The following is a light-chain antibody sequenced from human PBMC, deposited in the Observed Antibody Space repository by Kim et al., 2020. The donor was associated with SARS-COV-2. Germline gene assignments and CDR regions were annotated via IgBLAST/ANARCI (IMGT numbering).Light chain of an antibody. V-gene: IGLV2-23*02. Sequence: SPEHSVTNSCTGTSSDFGGYNLVSWYQQHPGKAPNVIIYALSKRPSGVSIRFSGSKSGNTASLTIAGLQAEDEADYHCWSYVGSWVFGGGTQLTVL. CDR3: WSYVGSWV. J-gene: IGLJ3*02. CDR2: ALS. CDR1: SSDFGGYNL.